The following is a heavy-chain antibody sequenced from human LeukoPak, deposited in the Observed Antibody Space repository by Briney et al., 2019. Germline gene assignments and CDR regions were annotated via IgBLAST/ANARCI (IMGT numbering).Heavy chain of an antibody. CDR1: GYRFTNYW. Sequence: GESLKISCKGSGYRFTNYWIGWVRQMPGKGLEWMGIIYPGDSDTRYRPSFQGQVTMSADKSISTAYLQWSSLKPSDTAMYYCARLNGVSRVLDQWGQGTLVTVSS. D-gene: IGHD2-8*01. CDR3: ARLNGVSRVLDQ. J-gene: IGHJ4*02. CDR2: IYPGDSDT. V-gene: IGHV5-51*01.